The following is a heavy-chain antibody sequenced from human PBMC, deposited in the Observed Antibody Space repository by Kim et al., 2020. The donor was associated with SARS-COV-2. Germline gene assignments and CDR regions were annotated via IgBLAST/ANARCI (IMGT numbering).Heavy chain of an antibody. CDR3: ARLRGYSYGQPYYYYYYGMDV. CDR2: INHSGST. D-gene: IGHD5-18*01. Sequence: SETLSLTCAVYGGSFSGYYWSWIRQPPGKGLEWIGEINHSGSTNYNPALKSRVTISVDTSKNQFSLKLSSVTAADTAVYYCARLRGYSYGQPYYYYYYGMDVWGQGTTVTVSS. CDR1: GGSFSGYY. V-gene: IGHV4-34*01. J-gene: IGHJ6*02.